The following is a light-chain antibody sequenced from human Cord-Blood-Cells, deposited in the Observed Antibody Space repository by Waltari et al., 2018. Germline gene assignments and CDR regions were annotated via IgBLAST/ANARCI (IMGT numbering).Light chain of an antibody. CDR1: QRLLHSNGYNY. CDR3: IQARQTPLT. V-gene: IGKV2-28*01. Sequence: DIVMTPPPLALPFLPGGPASTSCRTSQRLLHSNGYNYLVWYLQKPGQSPHLLIHWGSKRASGGPDRFIGSGSGTDVTLKISRVEAEDVGVYYCIQARQTPLTFGGGTKVEIK. CDR2: WGS. J-gene: IGKJ4*01.